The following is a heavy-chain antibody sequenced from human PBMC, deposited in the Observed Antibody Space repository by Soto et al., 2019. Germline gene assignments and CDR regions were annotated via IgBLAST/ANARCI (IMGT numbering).Heavy chain of an antibody. CDR3: ATGWLRLGFNT. Sequence: SQTLSPTCAISGDSVSYNSWSWIRQSPSRGLEWLGRTYYSSKWFYDYAVSLRSRITINPGTSKNQFSLQLNSVTPEDTAVYYCATGWLRLGFNTWGQGTLVTVSS. CDR1: GDSVSYNS. D-gene: IGHD5-12*01. V-gene: IGHV6-1*01. J-gene: IGHJ5*02. CDR2: TYYSSKWFY.